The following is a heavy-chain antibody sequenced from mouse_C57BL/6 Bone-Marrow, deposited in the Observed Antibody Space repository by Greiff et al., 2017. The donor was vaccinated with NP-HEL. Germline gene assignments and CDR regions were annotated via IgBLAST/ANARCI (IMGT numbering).Heavy chain of an antibody. V-gene: IGHV1-26*01. CDR2: INPNNGGT. D-gene: IGHD1-1*01. J-gene: IGHJ4*01. CDR3: ARPLSTTVVAPYAMDY. CDR1: GYTFTDYY. Sequence: VQLQQSGPELVKPGASVKISCKASGYTFTDYYMNWVKQSHGKSLEWIGDINPNNGGTSYNQKFKGKATLTVDKSSSTAYMELRSLTSEDSAVYYCARPLSTTVVAPYAMDYWGQGTSVTVSS.